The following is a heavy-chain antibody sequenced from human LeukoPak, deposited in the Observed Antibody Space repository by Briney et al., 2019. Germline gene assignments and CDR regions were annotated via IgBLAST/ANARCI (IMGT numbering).Heavy chain of an antibody. Sequence: PGESLKISCEAFGYSFTGHWLGWVRQMPGGGLEFGGTIYPGDSDTRYRPSFEGRVTISVDKSINTADLQWSGLKASDTAMYYCSRYGNSGTHSHGFDVWGQGTMVIVSS. V-gene: IGHV5-51*01. J-gene: IGHJ3*01. D-gene: IGHD3-10*01. CDR1: GYSFTGHW. CDR3: SRYGNSGTHSHGFDV. CDR2: IYPGDSDT.